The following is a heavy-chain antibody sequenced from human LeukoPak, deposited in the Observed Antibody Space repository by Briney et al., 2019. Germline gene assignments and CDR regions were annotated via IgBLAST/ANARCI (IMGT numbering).Heavy chain of an antibody. V-gene: IGHV3-64D*06. D-gene: IGHD6-19*01. Sequence: GGSLRLSCAASGFTFSSYSMNWVRQAPGKGLEYVSAISSNGGSTYYADSVKGRFTISRDNSKNTLYLQMSSLRAEDTAVYYCVKGLYSSGWYGGNWFDPWGQGTLVTVSS. CDR3: VKGLYSSGWYGGNWFDP. CDR1: GFTFSSYS. J-gene: IGHJ5*02. CDR2: ISSNGGST.